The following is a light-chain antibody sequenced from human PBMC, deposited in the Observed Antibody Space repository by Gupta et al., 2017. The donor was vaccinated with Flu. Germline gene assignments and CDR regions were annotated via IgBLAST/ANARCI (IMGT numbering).Light chain of an antibody. J-gene: IGLJ3*02. CDR3: ATWDDTLNGLV. V-gene: IGLV1-44*01. CDR1: SSNIGGNT. CDR2: GDN. Sequence: QSVVTQPPSVSGAPGHRVTISCSGGSSNIGGNTVNWYQQLPGAAPKFLIYGDNQRPSGVPDRFSVSKSGTSVSLAISGLQSEDEADYYCATWDDTLNGLVFGGGTKLTVL.